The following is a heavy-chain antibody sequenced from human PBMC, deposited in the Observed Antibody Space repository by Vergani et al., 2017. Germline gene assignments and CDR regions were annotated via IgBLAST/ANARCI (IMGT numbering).Heavy chain of an antibody. J-gene: IGHJ5*02. CDR3: AGHSXVEWLVKLGWIDP. CDR1: GASIRSSNYY. D-gene: IGHD6-19*01. Sequence: QLQLQESGPGLVKPSATLALTCSVSGASIRSSNYYWGWIRQPPGKGLEWIASIYYSGSTNYNPSLKSRVTISVDTSKNQFSLKLSSATAADTAVYVCAGHSXVEWLVKLGWIDPWGQGILVTVSS. V-gene: IGHV4-39*01. CDR2: IYYSGST.